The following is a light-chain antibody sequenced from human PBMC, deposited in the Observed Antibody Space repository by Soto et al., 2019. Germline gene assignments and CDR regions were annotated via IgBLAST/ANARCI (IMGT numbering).Light chain of an antibody. CDR3: SSQTPTGALV. Sequence: QSALTQAASVSGSPGQSITVSCNGTNTEVGGYNYVSWYQHRPGKDPRLMIYEVRNRLSGVSNRFSGSKSGNTASLSVSGLQWEDEAYYYSSSQTPTGALVLGSGTQLTL. J-gene: IGLJ6*01. CDR2: EVR. CDR1: NTEVGGYNY. V-gene: IGLV2-14*01.